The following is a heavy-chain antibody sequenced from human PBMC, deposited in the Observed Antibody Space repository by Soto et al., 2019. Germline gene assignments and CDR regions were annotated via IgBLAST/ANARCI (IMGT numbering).Heavy chain of an antibody. Sequence: SETLSLTCTVSGGSISSYYWSWIRQPPGKGLEWIGYIYYSGSTNYNPSLKSRVTISVDTSKNQFSLKLSSVTAADTAVYYCARVRRYSSRPDAFVIWGQGTMVTVSS. D-gene: IGHD6-13*01. CDR2: IYYSGST. J-gene: IGHJ3*02. CDR1: GGSISSYY. CDR3: ARVRRYSSRPDAFVI. V-gene: IGHV4-59*01.